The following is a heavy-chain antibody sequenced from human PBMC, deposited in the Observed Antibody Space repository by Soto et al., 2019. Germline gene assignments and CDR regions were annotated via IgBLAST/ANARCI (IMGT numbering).Heavy chain of an antibody. J-gene: IGHJ6*02. Sequence: QVQLVQSGAEVKKSGSSVKVSCKASGGTFSSYAISWVRQAPGQGLEWMGGIIPIFGTANYAQKFQGRVTITADESTSTAYMELSSLRSEDTAVYYCARSTTGATDDYYYGMDVWGQGTTVTVSS. CDR3: ARSTTGATDDYYYGMDV. D-gene: IGHD5-12*01. V-gene: IGHV1-69*01. CDR1: GGTFSSYA. CDR2: IIPIFGTA.